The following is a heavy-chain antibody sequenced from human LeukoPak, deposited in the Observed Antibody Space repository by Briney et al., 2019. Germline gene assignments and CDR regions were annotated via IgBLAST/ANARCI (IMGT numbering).Heavy chain of an antibody. J-gene: IGHJ4*02. D-gene: IGHD3-9*01. Sequence: ASVKVSCKASGYTFTSYGISWVRQAPGQGLEWMGWISAYNGNTNYAQKFQGRVTITTDESTSTAYMELSSLRSEDTAVYYCARVGTILRYFDWLPYWGQGTLVTVSS. CDR3: ARVGTILRYFDWLPY. CDR1: GYTFTSYG. CDR2: ISAYNGNT. V-gene: IGHV1-18*01.